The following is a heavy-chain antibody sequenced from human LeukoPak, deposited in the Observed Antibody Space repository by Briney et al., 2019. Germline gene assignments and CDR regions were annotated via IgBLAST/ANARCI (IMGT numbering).Heavy chain of an antibody. D-gene: IGHD6-25*01. CDR1: GGSIRSSHSF. J-gene: IGHJ4*02. Sequence: ETLSLTCSVSGGSIRSSHSFWGWIRQPLGKGLEWIATIYENGNTYYSPSLKSRVTISVDTSNNEFSLNLNSVTAADTAMYYCARATAAPSSYYFDHWGQGTLVTVSS. CDR2: IYENGNT. V-gene: IGHV4-39*07. CDR3: ARATAAPSSYYFDH.